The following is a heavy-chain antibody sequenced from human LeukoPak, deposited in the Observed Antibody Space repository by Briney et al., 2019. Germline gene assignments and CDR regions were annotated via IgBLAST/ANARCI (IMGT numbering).Heavy chain of an antibody. Sequence: PSETLSLTCAVYGGSLSGYYWSWIRQPPGKGLEWIGEINHSGSTNYNPSLKSRVTISVDTSKNQFSLKLSSVTAADTAVYYCARGGLWFGSLDYWGQGTLVTVSS. CDR1: GGSLSGYY. CDR3: ARGGLWFGSLDY. J-gene: IGHJ4*02. CDR2: INHSGST. V-gene: IGHV4-34*01. D-gene: IGHD3-10*01.